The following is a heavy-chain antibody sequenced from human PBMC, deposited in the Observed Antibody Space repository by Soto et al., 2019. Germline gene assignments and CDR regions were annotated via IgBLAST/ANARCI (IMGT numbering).Heavy chain of an antibody. CDR3: ARVSEGYSSGFYYYGMDV. D-gene: IGHD6-19*01. J-gene: IGHJ6*02. CDR1: GFTFSSYC. CDR2: ISSSSSTI. V-gene: IGHV3-48*02. Sequence: GGSLRLSCAASGFTFSSYCINWVRQAPGKGLERVSYISSSSSTIYYADSVKGRFTISRDNAKNSLYLQMNSLRDEDTAVYYCARVSEGYSSGFYYYGMDVWGQGTTVTVSS.